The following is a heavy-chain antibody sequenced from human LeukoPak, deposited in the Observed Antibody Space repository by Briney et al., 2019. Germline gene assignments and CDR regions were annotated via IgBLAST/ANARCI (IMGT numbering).Heavy chain of an antibody. Sequence: SETLSLTCTVSGGSISSGDYHWSWIRQPPGKGLEWIGYIYYSGSTYYNPSLKSRVTISVDTSKNQFSLKLSSVTAADTAVYYCARDSIAAAGTGASYYFDYWGQGTLVTVSS. J-gene: IGHJ4*02. CDR2: IYYSGST. D-gene: IGHD6-13*01. CDR3: ARDSIAAAGTGASYYFDY. V-gene: IGHV4-30-4*01. CDR1: GGSISSGDYH.